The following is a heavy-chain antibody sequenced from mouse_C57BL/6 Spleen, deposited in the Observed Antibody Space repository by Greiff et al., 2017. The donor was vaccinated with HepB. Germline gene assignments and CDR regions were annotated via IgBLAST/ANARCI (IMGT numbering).Heavy chain of an antibody. Sequence: EVQLQQSGPELVKPGASVKISCKASGYSFTDYNMNWVKQSNGKSLEWIGVINPNYGTTSYNQKFKGKATLTVDQSSSTAYMQLNSLTSEDSAVYYCARRGDMDDGYYGSWFAYWGQGTLVTVSA. CDR1: GYSFTDYN. CDR3: ARRGDMDDGYYGSWFAY. V-gene: IGHV1-39*01. D-gene: IGHD2-3*01. J-gene: IGHJ3*01. CDR2: INPNYGTT.